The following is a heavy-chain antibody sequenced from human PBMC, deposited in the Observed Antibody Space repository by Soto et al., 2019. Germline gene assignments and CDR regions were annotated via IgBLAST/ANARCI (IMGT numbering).Heavy chain of an antibody. Sequence: QITLKESGLTLVKPTQTLTLTCTFSGFSLTTSGVAVGWIRQPPGKALEWLALIYWDDDDRYSPSLKSRLTFTADPSNNQLGLTRTNMDPVDTATYYCVHGHRIAWYAGGVKNLFDSWGQGILVTVSS. V-gene: IGHV2-5*02. CDR2: IYWDDDD. CDR3: VHGHRIAWYAGGVKNLFDS. D-gene: IGHD6-13*01. CDR1: GFSLTTSGVA. J-gene: IGHJ5*01.